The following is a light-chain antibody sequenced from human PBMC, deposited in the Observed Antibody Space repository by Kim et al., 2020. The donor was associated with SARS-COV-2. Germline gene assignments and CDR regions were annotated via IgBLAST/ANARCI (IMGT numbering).Light chain of an antibody. V-gene: IGLV3-1*01. J-gene: IGLJ3*02. CDR1: KLGDKY. Sequence: VSPGQTASITCSGDKLGDKYACWYQQKPGQSPVLVIYQDSKRPSGIPERFSGSTSGNTATLTISGTQAMDEADYYCQAWDSSTAVFGGGTQLTVL. CDR2: QDS. CDR3: QAWDSSTAV.